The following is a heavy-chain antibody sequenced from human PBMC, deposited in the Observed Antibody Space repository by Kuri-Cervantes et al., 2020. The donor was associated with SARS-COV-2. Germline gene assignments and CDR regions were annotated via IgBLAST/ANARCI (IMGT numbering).Heavy chain of an antibody. J-gene: IGHJ4*02. CDR2: ISAYNGNT. Sequence: ASAKVSCKDSGYTFTSYGISWVRQAPGQGLEWLGWISAYNGNTNYAQKLQGRVTMTTDTSTRTAYMELRSLRSEDTAVYYCASLASSGYYSGPDYWGQGTLVTVSS. V-gene: IGHV1-18*04. CDR1: GYTFTSYG. D-gene: IGHD3-22*01. CDR3: ASLASSGYYSGPDY.